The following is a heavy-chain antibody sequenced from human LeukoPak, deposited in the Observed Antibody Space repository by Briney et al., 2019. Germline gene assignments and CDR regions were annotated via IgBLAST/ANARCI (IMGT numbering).Heavy chain of an antibody. V-gene: IGHV1-8*01. Sequence: ASVKVSCKASGYTFSSCDINWVRQATGQGLEWMGWMNPTTGNTGYAQKFQGRITMTRDTSINTAYMEISSLRSEDTAVYYCARLSETPAYYDTHVYYYLGYWGQGTLVTVSS. CDR2: MNPTTGNT. J-gene: IGHJ4*02. CDR1: GYTFSSCD. CDR3: ARLSETPAYYDTHVYYYLGY. D-gene: IGHD3-22*01.